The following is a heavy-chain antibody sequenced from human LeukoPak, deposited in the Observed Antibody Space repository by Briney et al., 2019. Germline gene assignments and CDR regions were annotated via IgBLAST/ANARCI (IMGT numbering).Heavy chain of an antibody. CDR1: GGSISSSSYY. CDR2: IYYSGST. J-gene: IGHJ4*02. V-gene: IGHV4-39*07. D-gene: IGHD3-10*01. Sequence: SQTLSLTCTVSGGSISSSSYYWGWIRQPPGKGLEWIGSIYYSGSTYYNPSLKTPVTITVDTSQNQFSLKLSSVTAADTAVYYCAREQRGFGELYFDYWGQGTLVTVSS. CDR3: AREQRGFGELYFDY.